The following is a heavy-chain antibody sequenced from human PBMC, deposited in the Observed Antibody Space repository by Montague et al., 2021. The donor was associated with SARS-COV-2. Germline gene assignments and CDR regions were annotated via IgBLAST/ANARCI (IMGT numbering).Heavy chain of an antibody. D-gene: IGHD2-21*01. V-gene: IGHV4-59*01. J-gene: IGHJ5*02. Sequence: SETLSLTCTVSGGSISSYYWSWIRQPPGKGLEWIGYIYYSGSANYNPSLKSRVTISVDTSKNQFSLKLSSVTAADTAVYYCARGGDMNWFDPWGQGTLVTVSS. CDR3: ARGGDMNWFDP. CDR2: IYYSGSA. CDR1: GGSISSYY.